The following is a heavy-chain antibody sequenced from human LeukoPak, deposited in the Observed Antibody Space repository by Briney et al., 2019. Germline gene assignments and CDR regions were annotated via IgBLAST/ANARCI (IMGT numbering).Heavy chain of an antibody. CDR3: ARVQKDSSGYYYLTTFDY. D-gene: IGHD3-22*01. V-gene: IGHV1-2*02. CDR1: GYTFTGYY. Sequence: ASVTVSCKASGYTFTGYYMHWVRQAPGQGLEWMGWINPNSGGTNYAQKFQGRVTMTRDTSISTAYMELSRLRSDDTAVYYCARVQKDSSGYYYLTTFDYWGQGTLVTVSS. J-gene: IGHJ4*02. CDR2: INPNSGGT.